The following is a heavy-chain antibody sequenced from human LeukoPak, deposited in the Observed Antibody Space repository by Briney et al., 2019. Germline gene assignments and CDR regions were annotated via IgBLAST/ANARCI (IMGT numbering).Heavy chain of an antibody. CDR1: GGSICSYY. CDR2: IYTSGST. J-gene: IGHJ5*02. CDR3: ARDHCCTNGAPIGP. Sequence: SETLSLTCTVSGGSICSYYWSWIRQPAGKGLEWIGRIYTSGSTNYNPSLKSRVTMSVDTSKNQFSLKLSSVTAADTAVYYCARDHCCTNGAPIGPWGQGTLVTVSS. D-gene: IGHD2-8*01. V-gene: IGHV4-4*07.